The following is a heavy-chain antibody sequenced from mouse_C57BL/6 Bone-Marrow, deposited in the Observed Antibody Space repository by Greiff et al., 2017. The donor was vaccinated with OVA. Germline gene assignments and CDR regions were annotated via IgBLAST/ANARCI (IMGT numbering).Heavy chain of an antibody. D-gene: IGHD2-5*01. CDR1: GYTFTDYE. CDR3: TRSYSNYGDFDY. J-gene: IGHJ2*01. V-gene: IGHV1-15*01. CDR2: IDPETGGT. Sequence: QVQLKESGAELVRPGASVTLSCKASGYTFTDYEMHWVKQTPVHGLEWIGSIDPETGGTASNQNFKGKAILTADKSSSTAYTELRSLTSEDSAVYYCTRSYSNYGDFDYWGQGTTLTVSS.